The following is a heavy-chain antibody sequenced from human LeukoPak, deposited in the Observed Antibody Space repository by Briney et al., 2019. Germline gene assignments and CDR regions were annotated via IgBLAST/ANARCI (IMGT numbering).Heavy chain of an antibody. CDR2: IYYSGST. CDR1: GGSISSSSYY. Sequence: PSETLSLTCIVSGGSISSSSYYWGWIRQPPGKGLEWIGSIYYSGSTYYNPSLKSRVTISVDTSKNQFSLKLSSVTAADTTVYYCVCGGGTVTNAFDIWGQGTMVTVSS. CDR3: VCGGGTVTNAFDI. V-gene: IGHV4-39*01. J-gene: IGHJ3*02. D-gene: IGHD4-11*01.